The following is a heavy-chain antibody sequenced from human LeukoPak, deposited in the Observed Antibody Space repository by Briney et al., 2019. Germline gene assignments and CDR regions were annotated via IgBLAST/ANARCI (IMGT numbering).Heavy chain of an antibody. CDR1: GYTFTSYG. J-gene: IGHJ4*02. D-gene: IGHD4-17*01. V-gene: IGHV1-18*01. CDR2: ISAYNGNT. CDR3: ARELRLRGHVGIVDY. Sequence: ASVKVSCKASGYTFTSYGISWVRQAPGQGLEGMGWISAYNGNTNYAQKLQGRVTMTTDTSTSTAYMELRSLRSDDTAVYYCARELRLRGHVGIVDYWGQGTLVTVSS.